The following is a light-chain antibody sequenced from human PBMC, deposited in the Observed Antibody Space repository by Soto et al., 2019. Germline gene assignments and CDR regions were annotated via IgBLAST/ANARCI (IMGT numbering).Light chain of an antibody. Sequence: DIVMTQSPDSLAVSLGERATINCKSSQSVLSSSNNKNYLAWLQQKPGQPPKLLIYWASTRESGVPDRFSGSGSGTDFTLTISSLQAEDVAVYYCQQYFSTPTFGQGTRLEIK. CDR3: QQYFSTPT. CDR2: WAS. J-gene: IGKJ5*01. V-gene: IGKV4-1*01. CDR1: QSVLSSSNNKNY.